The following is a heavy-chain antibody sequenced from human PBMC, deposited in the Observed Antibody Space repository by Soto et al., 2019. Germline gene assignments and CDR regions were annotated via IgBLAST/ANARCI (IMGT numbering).Heavy chain of an antibody. J-gene: IGHJ4*02. CDR1: GYTFTSYD. CDR3: ARVRITIFGVVIVPFDY. D-gene: IGHD3-3*01. V-gene: IGHV1-8*01. CDR2: MNPNSGNT. Sequence: QVQLVQSGAEVKKPGASVKVSCKASGYTFTSYDINWVRQATGQGLEWMGWMNPNSGNTGYAQKFQGRVTMTRNTSISTAYMELSSLRSEDTAVYYCARVRITIFGVVIVPFDYWGQGTLVTVSS.